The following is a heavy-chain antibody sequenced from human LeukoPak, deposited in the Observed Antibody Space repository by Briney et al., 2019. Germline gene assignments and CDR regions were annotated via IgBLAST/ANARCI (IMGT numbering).Heavy chain of an antibody. V-gene: IGHV3-30*03. CDR2: ISYDGSNK. J-gene: IGHJ4*02. CDR1: GFTFSSYG. D-gene: IGHD6-19*01. CDR3: ASSGWYMFFDY. Sequence: QPGRSLRLSCAASGFTFSSYGMHWVRQAPGKGLEWVAVISYDGSNKYYADSVKGRFTISRDNSKNTLYLQMNSLRAEGTAVYYCASSGWYMFFDYWGQGTLVTVSS.